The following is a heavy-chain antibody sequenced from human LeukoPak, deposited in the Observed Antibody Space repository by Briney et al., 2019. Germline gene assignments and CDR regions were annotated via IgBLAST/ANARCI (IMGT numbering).Heavy chain of an antibody. CDR2: ISSSGSTI. D-gene: IGHD3-22*01. CDR3: ARDDYYDSSGYFDY. Sequence: GGSLRLSCAASGFTFSSYAMSWIRQAPGKGLEWVSYISSSGSTIYYADSVKGRFTISRDNAKNSLYLQMNSLRAEDTAVYYCARDDYYDSSGYFDYWGQGTLVTVSS. V-gene: IGHV3-11*01. CDR1: GFTFSSYA. J-gene: IGHJ4*02.